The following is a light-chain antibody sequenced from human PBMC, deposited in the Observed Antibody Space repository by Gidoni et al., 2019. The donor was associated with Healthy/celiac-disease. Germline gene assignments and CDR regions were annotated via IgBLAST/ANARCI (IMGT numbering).Light chain of an antibody. CDR3: MQALQTPWM. J-gene: IGKJ1*01. Sequence: DIVMTQSPLSLPVTPGEPASISCRSSQSLLHSNGYNYLDWYLQKPGQSPQLLIYLGSNRASGVPDRFSGSGSGTDFTLKISRVEAEDVGVYYCMQALQTPWMFGQXTKVEIK. V-gene: IGKV2-28*01. CDR1: QSLLHSNGYNY. CDR2: LGS.